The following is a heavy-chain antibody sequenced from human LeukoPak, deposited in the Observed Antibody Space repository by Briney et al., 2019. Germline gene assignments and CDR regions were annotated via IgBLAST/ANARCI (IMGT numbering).Heavy chain of an antibody. CDR3: ARVVDHDYGDYYLDY. J-gene: IGHJ4*02. D-gene: IGHD4-17*01. Sequence: GGSLRLSCAASGFTFSLNTMNWVRQAPGKGLEWVSSITRSSTYIYYADSVKGRLTISRDNSKNTLYLQMNSLRAEDTAVYYCARVVDHDYGDYYLDYWGQGTLVTVSS. CDR1: GFTFSLNT. CDR2: ITRSSTYI. V-gene: IGHV3-21*04.